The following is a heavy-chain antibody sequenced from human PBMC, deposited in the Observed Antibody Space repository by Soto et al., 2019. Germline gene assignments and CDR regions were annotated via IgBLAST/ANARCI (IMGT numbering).Heavy chain of an antibody. J-gene: IGHJ3*02. V-gene: IGHV3-7*05. Sequence: EVQLVESGGGLVQPGGSLRLSCAASGFTFSNDWMTWVRQAPGKGLEWVANIKKDGSKKSYLDSVWGRFTISRDNAQHSLHLEINSMRAEDTALYYCARAVSPGNSNSYFDAFDIWGQGTMVTVSS. CDR1: GFTFSNDW. CDR3: ARAVSPGNSNSYFDAFDI. D-gene: IGHD3-10*01. CDR2: IKKDGSKK.